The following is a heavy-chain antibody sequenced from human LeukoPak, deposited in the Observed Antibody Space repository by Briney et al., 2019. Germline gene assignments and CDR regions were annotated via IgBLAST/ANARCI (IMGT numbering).Heavy chain of an antibody. CDR3: MRYTFGYFDY. CDR2: INPYSGNT. J-gene: IGHJ4*02. D-gene: IGHD3-16*01. V-gene: IGHV1-18*01. CDR1: GYTFDHYG. Sequence: ASVTVSCTASGYTFDHYGITWVRQAPGQGLEWVGSINPYSGNTSYAQNLQGRVTMTTDTSTNTAYLELRSLRSDDTAIYYCMRYTFGYFDYWGQGTLVTVSS.